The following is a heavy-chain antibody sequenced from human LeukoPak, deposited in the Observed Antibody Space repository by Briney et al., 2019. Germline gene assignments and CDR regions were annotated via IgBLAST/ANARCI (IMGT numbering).Heavy chain of an antibody. V-gene: IGHV3-30*18. J-gene: IGHJ4*02. CDR1: GFTFSSYG. D-gene: IGHD4-17*01. CDR2: ISYDGSNK. Sequence: GGSLRLSCAASGFTFSSYGMHWVRQAPSKGLEWVAVISYDGSNKYYADSVKGRFTISRDNSKNTLYLQMNSLRAEDTAVYYCAKAQDGDYVDYWGQGTLVTVSS. CDR3: AKAQDGDYVDY.